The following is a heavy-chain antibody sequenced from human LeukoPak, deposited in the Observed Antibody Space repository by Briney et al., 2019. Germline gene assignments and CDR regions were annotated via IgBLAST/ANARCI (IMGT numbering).Heavy chain of an antibody. V-gene: IGHV3-11*04. D-gene: IGHD5/OR15-5a*01. CDR2: ISSSGSTI. CDR1: RFTFSDYY. CDR3: ARDVFIGPYYYYYMDV. Sequence: GGSLRLSCAAARFTFSDYYMSWIRQAPGKGLEWVSYISSSGSTIYYADSVKGRFTIPRDNAKNSLYLQMNSLRAEDTAVYYCARDVFIGPYYYYYMDVWGKGTTVTVSS. J-gene: IGHJ6*03.